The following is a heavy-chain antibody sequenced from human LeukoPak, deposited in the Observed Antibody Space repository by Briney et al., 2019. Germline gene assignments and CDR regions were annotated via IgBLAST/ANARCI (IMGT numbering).Heavy chain of an antibody. CDR3: ARDTYYYDSSGYQG. J-gene: IGHJ4*02. D-gene: IGHD3-22*01. Sequence: SETLSLTCTVSGGSISSYYWSWIRQPPGKGLEWIGYIYYSGSTNYNPSLKSRVTISVDTSKNQFSLKLSSVTAADTAVYYCARDTYYYDSSGYQGWGQGTLVTVSS. V-gene: IGHV4-59*12. CDR2: IYYSGST. CDR1: GGSISSYY.